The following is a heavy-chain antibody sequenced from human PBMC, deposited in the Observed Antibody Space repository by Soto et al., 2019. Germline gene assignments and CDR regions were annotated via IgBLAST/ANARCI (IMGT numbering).Heavy chain of an antibody. V-gene: IGHV4-59*01. CDR2: IYYSGST. Sequence: QVQLQESGPGLVKPSETLSLTCSVSGDSIRSYYWSWIRQPPGKGLEWIGYIYYSGSTNYNPSLKRRVTMSVDTSKNQFSLRLSSVTAADTAVYYCAGRRYTYGPEDWYFDLWGRGTLVTVSS. CDR1: GDSIRSYY. J-gene: IGHJ2*01. D-gene: IGHD5-18*01. CDR3: AGRRYTYGPEDWYFDL.